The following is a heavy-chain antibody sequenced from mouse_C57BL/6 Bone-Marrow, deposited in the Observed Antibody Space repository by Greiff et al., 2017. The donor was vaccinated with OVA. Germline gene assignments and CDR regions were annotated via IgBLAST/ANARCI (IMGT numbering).Heavy chain of an antibody. CDR3: AREDNGGSVAY. Sequence: EVKLVESGGGLVQPGGSLKLSCAASGFTFSDYYMYWVRQTPEKRLEWVAYISNGGGSTYYPDTVKGRFTISRDNAKNTLYLQMSRLKSEDTAMYYCAREDNGGSVAYWGQGTLVTVSA. V-gene: IGHV5-12*01. CDR1: GFTFSDYY. J-gene: IGHJ3*01. D-gene: IGHD1-1*02. CDR2: ISNGGGST.